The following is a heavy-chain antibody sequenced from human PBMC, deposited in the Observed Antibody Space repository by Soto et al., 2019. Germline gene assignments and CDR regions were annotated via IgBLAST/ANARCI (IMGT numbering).Heavy chain of an antibody. Sequence: EVQLVESGGGLVQPGGSLRLSCAASGFNFSSYWLHWVRQAPGKALVWVSRINSDGSSTSYADSVKGRFTISRDTAKNTLYRHMNSLRAEDTAVYYCVRTRRVVAAATREDYWGQGTLVTVSS. D-gene: IGHD2-15*01. CDR1: GFNFSSYW. J-gene: IGHJ4*02. CDR2: INSDGSST. CDR3: VRTRRVVAAATREDY. V-gene: IGHV3-74*01.